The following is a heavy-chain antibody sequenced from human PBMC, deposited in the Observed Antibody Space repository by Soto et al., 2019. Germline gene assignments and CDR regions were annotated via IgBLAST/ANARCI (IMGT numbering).Heavy chain of an antibody. D-gene: IGHD3-10*01. V-gene: IGHV1-46*03. CDR3: ARDDSTMVRGGREIDY. Sequence: ASVKVSCKASGYTFTSYYMHWVRQAPGQGLEWMGIINPSGGSTSYAQKFQGRVTMTRDTSTSTVYMELSSLRSEDTAVYYCARDDSTMVRGGREIDYWGQGTLVTVSS. CDR2: INPSGGST. J-gene: IGHJ4*02. CDR1: GYTFTSYY.